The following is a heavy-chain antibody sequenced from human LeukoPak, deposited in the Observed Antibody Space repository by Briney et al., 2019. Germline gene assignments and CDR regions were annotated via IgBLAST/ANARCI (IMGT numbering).Heavy chain of an antibody. CDR2: IYYSGST. Sequence: SETLSLTCTVSGGSISSSNYYWGRIRQPPGKGLGWIGGIYYSGSTYYNPSLKSRVTISVDTSKNQFSLKLSSVTAADTAVYYCARQLWFGEYIDYWGQGTLVTVSS. D-gene: IGHD3-10*01. CDR3: ARQLWFGEYIDY. J-gene: IGHJ4*02. CDR1: GGSISSSNYY. V-gene: IGHV4-39*07.